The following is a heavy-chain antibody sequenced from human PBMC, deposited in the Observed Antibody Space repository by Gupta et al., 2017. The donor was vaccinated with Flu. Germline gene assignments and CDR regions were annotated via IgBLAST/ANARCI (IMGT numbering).Heavy chain of an antibody. CDR1: YA. CDR2: ISWNSGSI. V-gene: IGHV3-9*01. CDR3: AKDPEYSSSSGYFDY. Sequence: YAMHWVRQAPGKGLEWVSGISWNSGSIGYADSVKGRFTISRDNAKNSLYLQMNSLRAEDTALYYCAKDPEYSSSSGYFDYWGQGTLVTVSS. D-gene: IGHD6-6*01. J-gene: IGHJ4*02.